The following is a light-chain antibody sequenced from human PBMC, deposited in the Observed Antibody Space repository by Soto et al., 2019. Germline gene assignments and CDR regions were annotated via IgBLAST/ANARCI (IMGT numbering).Light chain of an antibody. V-gene: IGLV1-44*01. CDR1: SCSIGSRN. Sequence: QSALTQPPSASGTPAQRVTISCSGSSCSIGSRNVNWYQQTPGTTSKPLSYTNNQRPSGLPDRFSGSKSGTSPSLVIGRLQSEDEADYYWAAWDDCLNGRVFGSGTTVTVL. J-gene: IGLJ1*01. CDR2: TNN. CDR3: AAWDDCLNGRV.